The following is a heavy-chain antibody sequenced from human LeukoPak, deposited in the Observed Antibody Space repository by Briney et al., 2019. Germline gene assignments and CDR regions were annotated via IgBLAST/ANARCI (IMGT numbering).Heavy chain of an antibody. Sequence: GGSLRLSCAASGFTFTTYGMHWVRQAPGKGLEWVAVLSYDGTNKDYADSVKGRFTISGDNSKNTLYLQMNSLRVGDTAVYYCAKGYLSPNSQSYYFDYWGQGTLVTVSS. CDR2: LSYDGTNK. J-gene: IGHJ4*02. CDR3: AKGYLSPNSQSYYFDY. V-gene: IGHV3-30*18. CDR1: GFTFTTYG. D-gene: IGHD2-15*01.